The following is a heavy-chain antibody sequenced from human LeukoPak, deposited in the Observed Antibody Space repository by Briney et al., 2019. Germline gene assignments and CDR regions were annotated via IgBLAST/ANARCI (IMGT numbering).Heavy chain of an antibody. D-gene: IGHD2/OR15-2a*01. CDR3: ATYLLDSNTYVLSDY. Sequence: GGSLRLSCAASGFTFSGSAMHWVRQASGKGLEWVGRIRSKANSYATAYAASVKGRFTISRDDSKNTAYLQMNSLKTEDTAVYYCATYLLDSNTYVLSDYWGQGTLVTVSS. J-gene: IGHJ4*02. CDR2: IRSKANSYAT. V-gene: IGHV3-73*01. CDR1: GFTFSGSA.